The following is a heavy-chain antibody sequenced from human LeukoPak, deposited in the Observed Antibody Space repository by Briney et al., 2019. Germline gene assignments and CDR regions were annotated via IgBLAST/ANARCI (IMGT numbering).Heavy chain of an antibody. CDR2: IYISGST. D-gene: IGHD4-17*01. J-gene: IGHJ6*03. V-gene: IGHV4-4*07. CDR3: AREPTVTLWDYYMDV. CDR1: GGSISSNY. Sequence: SEPLSLTCTVSGGSISSNYWSWIRQPAGKGLEWIGRIYISGSTNYNPSLKSRVTMSVDTSKNQFSLNLSSVTAADTAVYYCAREPTVTLWDYYMDVWGKGTTVTISS.